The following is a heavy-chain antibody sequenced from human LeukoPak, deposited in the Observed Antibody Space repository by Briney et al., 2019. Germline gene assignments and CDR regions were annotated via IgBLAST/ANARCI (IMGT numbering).Heavy chain of an antibody. D-gene: IGHD3-10*02. J-gene: IGHJ4*02. V-gene: IGHV3-74*01. CDR3: ARGVPGPEY. CDR1: GFTFNNYW. Sequence: PGGSLRLSCAASGFTFNNYWMVWVRQAPGKGLVWVSRINSDGSSPRYADSVKGRFTISRDNAKNTLYLQMNSLRADDTAVYYCARGVPGPEYWGQGNRVTLSS. CDR2: INSDGSSP.